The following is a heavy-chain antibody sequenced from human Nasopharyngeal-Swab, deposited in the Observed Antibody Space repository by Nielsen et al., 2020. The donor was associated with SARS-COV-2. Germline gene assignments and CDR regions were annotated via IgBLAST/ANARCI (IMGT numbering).Heavy chain of an antibody. D-gene: IGHD2-8*01. CDR1: GFTYW. CDR3: ARDILRRIVLMVYEDYYGMDV. Sequence: GESLKISCAASGFTYWMNWVRQAPGTGLEWVGNIGQDGGGKKYVDSVKGRFTISRDNANNLLYLQMNSLRAEDTAVYYCARDILRRIVLMVYEDYYGMDVWGQGTTVTVSS. J-gene: IGHJ6*02. V-gene: IGHV3-7*01. CDR2: IGQDGGGK.